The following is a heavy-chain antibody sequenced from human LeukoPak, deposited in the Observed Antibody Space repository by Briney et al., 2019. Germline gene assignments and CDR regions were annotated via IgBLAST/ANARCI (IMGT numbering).Heavy chain of an antibody. D-gene: IGHD3-10*01. J-gene: IGHJ6*03. V-gene: IGHV4-39*07. CDR2: INHSGST. CDR3: ARLMVRGRYYYYYYMDV. Sequence: SETLSLTCTVSGGSISSSGYYWSWIRQPPGKGLEWIGEINHSGSTNYNPSLKSRVTISVDTSKNQFSLKLSSVTAADTAVYYCARLMVRGRYYYYYYMDVWGKGTTVTISS. CDR1: GGSISSSGYY.